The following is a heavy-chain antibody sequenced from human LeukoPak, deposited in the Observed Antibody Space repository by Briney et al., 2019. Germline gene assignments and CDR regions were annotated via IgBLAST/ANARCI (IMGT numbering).Heavy chain of an antibody. D-gene: IGHD3-16*01. CDR3: AREPRVGESTSTF. Sequence: GSSVKVSCKASGGTFSTFAIGLVRQAPGQGFEWMGRIIPTSSVPNYAQKFRDRLTISADASARTAYLELSSLTSDDTAVYYCAREPRVGESTSTFWGQGTLVTVSS. J-gene: IGHJ4*02. CDR2: IIPTSSVP. CDR1: GGTFSTFA. V-gene: IGHV1-69*01.